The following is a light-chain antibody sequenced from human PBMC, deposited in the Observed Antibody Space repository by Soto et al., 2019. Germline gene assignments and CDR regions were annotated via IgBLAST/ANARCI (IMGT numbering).Light chain of an antibody. CDR2: KAS. V-gene: IGKV1-5*03. Sequence: DIQMTQSPSTLSASVGDRVTITCRASESIRSWLAWYQQKPGKAPKVLIYKASNLESGVPSRFSGSGSGTEFTLTISSLQPDDYATYYCEQYYVYPKTFGQGTKVDIK. CDR3: EQYYVYPKT. CDR1: ESIRSW. J-gene: IGKJ1*01.